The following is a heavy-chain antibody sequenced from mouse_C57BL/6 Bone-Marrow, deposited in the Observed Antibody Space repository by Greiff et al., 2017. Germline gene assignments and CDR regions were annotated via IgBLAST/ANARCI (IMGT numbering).Heavy chain of an antibody. J-gene: IGHJ3*01. CDR1: GFTFSSYA. Sequence: EVNVVESGGGLVKPGGSLKLSCAASGFTFSSYAMSWVRQTPEKRLEWVATISDGGSYTYYPDNVKGRFTISRDNAKNNLYLQMSHLKSEDTAMYYCARVLYYYGSSLAYWGQGTLVTVSA. CDR3: ARVLYYYGSSLAY. V-gene: IGHV5-4*03. D-gene: IGHD1-1*01. CDR2: ISDGGSYT.